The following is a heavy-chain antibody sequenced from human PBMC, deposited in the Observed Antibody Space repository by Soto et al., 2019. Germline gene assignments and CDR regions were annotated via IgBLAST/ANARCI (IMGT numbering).Heavy chain of an antibody. CDR3: ARGEGVARYGMDV. D-gene: IGHD2-15*01. V-gene: IGHV4-61*01. CDR1: GGSVSSGSYY. Sequence: QVQLQESGPGLVKPSETLSLTCTVSGGSVSSGSYYWSWIRQPPGKGLEWIGYIYYSGSTNYNPSLKSRVTISVDTSKNQFSLKLSSVTAADTAVYYCARGEGVARYGMDVWGQGTTVTVSS. CDR2: IYYSGST. J-gene: IGHJ6*02.